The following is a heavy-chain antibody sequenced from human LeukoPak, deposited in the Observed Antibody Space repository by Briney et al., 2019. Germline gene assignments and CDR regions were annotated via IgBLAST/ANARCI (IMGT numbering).Heavy chain of an antibody. D-gene: IGHD2-21*02. Sequence: PSETLSLTCTVSGGSISSYYWSWIRQPAGKGLEWIGRIYTSGSTNYNPSLKSRVTMSVDTSKNQFSLKLSSVTAADTAVYYCAREKSYCGGDCYSYYALDIWGQGTMVTVSS. CDR1: GGSISSYY. V-gene: IGHV4-4*07. J-gene: IGHJ3*02. CDR3: AREKSYCGGDCYSYYALDI. CDR2: IYTSGST.